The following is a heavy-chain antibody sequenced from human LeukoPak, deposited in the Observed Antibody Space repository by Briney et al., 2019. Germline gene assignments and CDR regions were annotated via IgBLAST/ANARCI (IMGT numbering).Heavy chain of an antibody. D-gene: IGHD6-13*01. CDR2: ISGSGGST. CDR3: AKGAAAGLYYYYMDV. V-gene: IGHV3-23*01. Sequence: GGSLRLSCAASGFTFSSYGMSWVRQAPGKGLEWVSAISGSGGSTYYADSVKGRFTISRDNSKNTLYLQMNSLRAEDTAVYYCAKGAAAGLYYYYMDVWGKGTTVTVSS. CDR1: GFTFSSYG. J-gene: IGHJ6*03.